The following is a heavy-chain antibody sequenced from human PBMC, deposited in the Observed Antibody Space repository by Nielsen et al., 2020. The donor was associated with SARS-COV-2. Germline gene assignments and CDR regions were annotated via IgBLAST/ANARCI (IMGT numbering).Heavy chain of an antibody. CDR2: IYHSGNT. V-gene: IGHV4-4*02. CDR1: GDSISSSNW. Sequence: SETLSLTCAVSGDSISSSNWWSWVRQPPGKGLEWIGEIYHSGNTNYNPSLKSRVTISVDKSKNQFSLRLISVTAADTAVYYCARLLTNTGNYFRFDPWGQGTLVVVSS. CDR3: ARLLTNTGNYFRFDP. J-gene: IGHJ5*02. D-gene: IGHD1-26*01.